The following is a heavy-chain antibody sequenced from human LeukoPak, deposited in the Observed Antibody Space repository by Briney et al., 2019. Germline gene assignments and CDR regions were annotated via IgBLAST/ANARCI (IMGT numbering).Heavy chain of an antibody. CDR3: ARLSAAGTNFDY. Sequence: ASVKVSCKASGYTFTGYYMHWVRQAPGQGLEWMGWINPNSGGTNYAQKFQGRVTMTRDTSISTAYMELSRLRSDDTAVYYCARLSAAGTNFDYWVQGTLVTDSS. D-gene: IGHD6-13*01. V-gene: IGHV1-2*02. CDR1: GYTFTGYY. CDR2: INPNSGGT. J-gene: IGHJ4*02.